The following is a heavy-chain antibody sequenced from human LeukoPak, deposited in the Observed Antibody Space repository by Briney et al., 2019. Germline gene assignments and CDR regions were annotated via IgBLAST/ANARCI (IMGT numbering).Heavy chain of an antibody. CDR1: GFTFSNYW. CDR3: ASEAIIAAAGPDGDYFDY. CDR2: IKQDGSEK. D-gene: IGHD6-13*01. V-gene: IGHV3-7*01. Sequence: GGSLRLSCAASGFTFSNYWMTWVRQAPGKGLEWVANIKQDGSEKYYVDSVKGRFTISRDNAKNSLYLQMNSLRAEDTAVYYCASEAIIAAAGPDGDYFDYWGQGTLVTVSS. J-gene: IGHJ4*02.